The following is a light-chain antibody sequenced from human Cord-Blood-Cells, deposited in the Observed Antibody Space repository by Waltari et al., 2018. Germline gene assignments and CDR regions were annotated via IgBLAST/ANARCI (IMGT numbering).Light chain of an antibody. V-gene: IGLV3-19*01. CDR1: SLRSYY. CDR3: NSRDSSGKRV. CDR2: GKN. J-gene: IGLJ2*01. Sequence: SSELTQDPAVSVVLGQTVRITCQGDSLRSYYASWYQQKPGQAPVLVIYGKNNRPSGIPDRFSGSSSGNTASLTITGAQAEDEADYYCNSRDSSGKRVFGGGTKLTVL.